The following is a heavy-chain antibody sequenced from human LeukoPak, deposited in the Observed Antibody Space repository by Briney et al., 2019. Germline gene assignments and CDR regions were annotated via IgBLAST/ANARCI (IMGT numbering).Heavy chain of an antibody. CDR3: VADFDY. J-gene: IGHJ4*02. CDR1: GFSFSTYT. D-gene: IGHD6-19*01. CDR2: LSCDGNNQ. V-gene: IGHV3-30-3*01. Sequence: PGRSLRLSCTASGFSFSTYTMHWVRQAPGKGLEWVALLSCDGNNQYYADSVKDRFTLSRDNSRNTLYLQMNSLRAEDTATYYCVADFDYWGQGTLVTVSS.